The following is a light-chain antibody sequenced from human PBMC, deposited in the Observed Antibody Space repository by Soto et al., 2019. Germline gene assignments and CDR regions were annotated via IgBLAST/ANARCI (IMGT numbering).Light chain of an antibody. CDR2: KAS. V-gene: IGKV1-5*03. Sequence: IQMTQSPSTLSASVGDRVTITCRASQSISSWLAWYQQKPGKAPKLLIYKASSLESGVPSRFSGSGSGTEFTLTISGLQPDDFATYYCQQYYSYPTFGQGTRLEIK. CDR1: QSISSW. CDR3: QQYYSYPT. J-gene: IGKJ5*01.